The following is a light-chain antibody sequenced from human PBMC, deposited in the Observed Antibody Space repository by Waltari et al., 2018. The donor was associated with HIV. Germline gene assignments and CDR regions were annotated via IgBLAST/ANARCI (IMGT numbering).Light chain of an antibody. CDR2: GNS. CDR1: SSSIGARHD. Sequence: QSVLTQPPPVSGSPGHRVRLSCTGRSSSIGARHDFYWYQQLPGTAPKLLIYGNSNRPSGVPDRFSGSKSGTSASLAITGLQAEDEADYYCQSYDSSLSGSVFGGGTKLTVL. V-gene: IGLV1-40*01. CDR3: QSYDSSLSGSV. J-gene: IGLJ2*01.